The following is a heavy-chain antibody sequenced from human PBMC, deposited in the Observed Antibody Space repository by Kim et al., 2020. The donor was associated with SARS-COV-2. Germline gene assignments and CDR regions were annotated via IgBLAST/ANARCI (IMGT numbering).Heavy chain of an antibody. CDR1: GFTFSSYW. Sequence: GGSLRLSCAASGFTFSSYWMHWVRQAPGKGLVWVSRINSDGSSTSYADSVKGRFTISRDNAKNTLYLQMNSLRAEDTAVYYCAREWDTIFGVVIGYYYGMDVWGQGTTVTVSS. V-gene: IGHV3-74*01. CDR2: INSDGSST. J-gene: IGHJ6*02. D-gene: IGHD3-3*01. CDR3: AREWDTIFGVVIGYYYGMDV.